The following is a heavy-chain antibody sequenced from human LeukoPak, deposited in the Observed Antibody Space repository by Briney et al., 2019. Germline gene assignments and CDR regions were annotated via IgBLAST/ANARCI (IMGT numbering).Heavy chain of an antibody. J-gene: IGHJ4*02. CDR3: ARDRAPVSHDYSYFDY. D-gene: IGHD4-11*01. CDR2: IKQDGTEK. Sequence: GGSLRLSCAASGFTFSSYWMSWVRQAPGKGLEWVANIKQDGTEKYYVDSVKGRFTISRDNTKKSLYLQMNSLRAEDTAVYYCARDRAPVSHDYSYFDYWGQGTLVTVPS. CDR1: GFTFSSYW. V-gene: IGHV3-7*01.